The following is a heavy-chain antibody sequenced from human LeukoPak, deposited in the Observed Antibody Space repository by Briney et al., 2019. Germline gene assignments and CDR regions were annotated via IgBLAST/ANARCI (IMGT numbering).Heavy chain of an antibody. V-gene: IGHV3-21*01. CDR3: AGAVEQLGANWFDP. CDR2: FSSSSSYI. Sequence: GGSLRLSCAASGFTFSSYSMNWVRQAPGKGLEWVSSFSSSSSYIYYADSVKGRFTISRDNAKNSLYLQMNSLRAEDTAVYYCAGAVEQLGANWFDPWGQGTLVTVSS. CDR1: GFTFSSYS. J-gene: IGHJ5*02. D-gene: IGHD6-6*01.